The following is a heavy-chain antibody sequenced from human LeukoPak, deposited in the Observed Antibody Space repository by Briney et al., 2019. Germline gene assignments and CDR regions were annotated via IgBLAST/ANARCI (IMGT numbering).Heavy chain of an antibody. V-gene: IGHV5-51*01. J-gene: IGHJ5*02. CDR2: IYPGDSDT. CDR3: ARQGDYDFWSGYYTAGWFDP. CDR1: GYSFTSYW. D-gene: IGHD3-3*01. Sequence: GESLKISCKGSGYSFTSYWIGWVRQVPGKGLEWMGIIYPGDSDTRYSPSFQGQVTISADKSISTAYLQWSSLKASDTAMYYCARQGDYDFWSGYYTAGWFDPWGQGTLVTVSS.